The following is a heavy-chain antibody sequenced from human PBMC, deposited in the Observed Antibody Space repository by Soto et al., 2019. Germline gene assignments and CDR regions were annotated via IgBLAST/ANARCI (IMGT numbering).Heavy chain of an antibody. Sequence: GGSLRLSCAASGFTFSSYGMHWVRQAPGKGLEWVEVIWYDGSNKYYADSVKGRFTISRDNSKNTLYLQMKSLRAEDTAVYYCARDLMVRGVNEIDYWGQGTLVTVSS. V-gene: IGHV3-33*01. D-gene: IGHD3-10*01. J-gene: IGHJ4*02. CDR3: ARDLMVRGVNEIDY. CDR2: IWYDGSNK. CDR1: GFTFSSYG.